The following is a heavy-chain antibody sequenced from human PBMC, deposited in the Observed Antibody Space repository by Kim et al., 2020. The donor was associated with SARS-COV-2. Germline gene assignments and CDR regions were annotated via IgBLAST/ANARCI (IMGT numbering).Heavy chain of an antibody. Sequence: GESLKISCKGSGYSFTSYWIGWVRQMPGKGLEWMGIIYPGDSDTRYSPSFQGQVTISADKSISTAYLQWSSLKASDTAMYYCARQKDDHYDILTGYYPFDYWGQGTLVTVSS. CDR2: IYPGDSDT. D-gene: IGHD3-9*01. J-gene: IGHJ4*02. CDR1: GYSFTSYW. CDR3: ARQKDDHYDILTGYYPFDY. V-gene: IGHV5-51*01.